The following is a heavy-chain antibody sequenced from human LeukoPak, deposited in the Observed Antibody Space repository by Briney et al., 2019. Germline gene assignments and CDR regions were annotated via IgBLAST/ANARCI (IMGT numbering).Heavy chain of an antibody. CDR2: INPNSGGA. D-gene: IGHD2-21*02. Sequence: ASVKVSCNASGYTFTGYYMHLVRQAPGQGLEWMGRINPNSGGANYAQKFQGRVTMTRATSISTAYMELSRLRSDDTAVYYCARDFCGGDCYSRSTYMDVWGKGTTVTVSS. CDR1: GYTFTGYY. V-gene: IGHV1-2*06. J-gene: IGHJ6*04. CDR3: ARDFCGGDCYSRSTYMDV.